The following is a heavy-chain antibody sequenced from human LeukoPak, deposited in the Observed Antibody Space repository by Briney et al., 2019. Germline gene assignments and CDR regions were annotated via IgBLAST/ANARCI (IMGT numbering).Heavy chain of an antibody. CDR3: AREYYDFWSGYYEYYFDY. Sequence: PGGSLRLSCAASGFTFSSYSMNWVRQAPGKGPEWVSSISSSSSYIYYADSVEGRFTISRDNAKNSLYLQMNSLRAEDTAVYYCAREYYDFWSGYYEYYFDYWGQGTLVTVSS. CDR2: ISSSSSYI. D-gene: IGHD3-3*01. CDR1: GFTFSSYS. V-gene: IGHV3-21*01. J-gene: IGHJ4*02.